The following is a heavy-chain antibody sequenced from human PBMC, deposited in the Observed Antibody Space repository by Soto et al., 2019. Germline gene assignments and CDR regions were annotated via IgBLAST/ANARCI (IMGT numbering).Heavy chain of an antibody. Sequence: GGSLRLSCAASGFTFSDCSMHWVRQAPGKGLEWVASTSYNGNNKYYGDSVKGRFTISRDNSKNTLHLEMITLRPEDTAVYYCAKDIKCEDFAYGYFYYGMDVWGQGTTVTVSS. CDR3: AKDIKCEDFAYGYFYYGMDV. CDR1: GFTFSDCS. J-gene: IGHJ6*02. D-gene: IGHD3-16*01. V-gene: IGHV3-30*18. CDR2: TSYNGNNK.